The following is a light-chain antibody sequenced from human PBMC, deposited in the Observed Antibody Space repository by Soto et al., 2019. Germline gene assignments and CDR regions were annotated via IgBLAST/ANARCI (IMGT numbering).Light chain of an antibody. V-gene: IGKV3-20*01. J-gene: IGKJ1*01. CDR1: ESISNSY. CDR2: GVS. Sequence: EIVLTQSPGTLSLSPGESATLSCRASESISNSYLAWYQQKPGQAPRLLIYGVSRGAAGIPDRFSGGGSGTEFTLTISRLEPEDFAVYYCQQYARSPETFGQGTKVEIK. CDR3: QQYARSPET.